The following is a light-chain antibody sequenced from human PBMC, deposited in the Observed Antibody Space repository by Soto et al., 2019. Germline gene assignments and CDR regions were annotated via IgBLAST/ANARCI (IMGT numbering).Light chain of an antibody. CDR1: SSNIGSNA. V-gene: IGLV1-44*01. Sequence: QSVLTQPPSASGTPGQRVTISCSGSSSNIGSNAIKWYQQLPGPAPKLLMYSTNQRPSGVPDRFSGSKSGTSASLAISGLQSEDEADSYCAAWDDSLKAVIFGGGTKLTVL. J-gene: IGLJ2*01. CDR2: STN. CDR3: AAWDDSLKAVI.